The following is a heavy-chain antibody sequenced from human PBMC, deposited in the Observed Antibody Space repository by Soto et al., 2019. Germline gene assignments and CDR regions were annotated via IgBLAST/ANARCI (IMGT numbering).Heavy chain of an antibody. CDR3: ARLDYAYCGGDCYSNYYYYYGMDV. V-gene: IGHV4-39*01. D-gene: IGHD2-21*02. CDR1: GGSISSSSYY. CDR2: IYYSGST. J-gene: IGHJ6*02. Sequence: SETLSLTCTVSGGSISSSSYYWGWIRQPPGKELKWIGSIYYSGSTYYNPSLKNRVTISVDTSKNQFSLKLSSVTAADTAVYYCARLDYAYCGGDCYSNYYYYYGMDVWGQGTTVTVS.